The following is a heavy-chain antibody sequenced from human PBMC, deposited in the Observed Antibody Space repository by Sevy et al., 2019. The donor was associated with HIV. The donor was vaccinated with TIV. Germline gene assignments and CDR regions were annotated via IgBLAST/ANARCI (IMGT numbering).Heavy chain of an antibody. CDR3: ARDRSKGEQQLNY. CDR1: GFTFSSYA. V-gene: IGHV3-30-3*01. Sequence: GGSLRLSCAASGFTFSSYAMHWVRQAPGKGLEWVAVISYDRSNKYYADSVKGRFTISRDNSKNTLYLQMNSLRAEDTAVYYCARDRSKGEQQLNYWGQGTLVTVSS. J-gene: IGHJ4*02. D-gene: IGHD6-13*01. CDR2: ISYDRSNK.